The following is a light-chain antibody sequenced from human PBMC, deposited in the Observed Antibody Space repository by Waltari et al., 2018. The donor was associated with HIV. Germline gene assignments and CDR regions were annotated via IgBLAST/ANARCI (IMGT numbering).Light chain of an antibody. CDR3: QQYNNWPPYT. CDR1: QSVSSD. V-gene: IGKV3-15*01. J-gene: IGKJ2*01. Sequence: EVVMTQSPVTLSVSPGERATLSCRASQSVSSDLAWYQQKPGQAPRLLIYGASTRASGIPARFIGSGSGTEFTLTISSLKSEDFAVYYCQQYNNWPPYTFGQGTKVDMK. CDR2: GAS.